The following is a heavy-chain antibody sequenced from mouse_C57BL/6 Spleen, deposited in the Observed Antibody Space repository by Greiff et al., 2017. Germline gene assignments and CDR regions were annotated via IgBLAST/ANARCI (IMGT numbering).Heavy chain of an antibody. D-gene: IGHD2-4*01. CDR2: IYPRSGNT. V-gene: IGHV1-81*01. J-gene: IGHJ3*01. CDR1: GYTFTSYG. Sequence: VQLQQSGAELARPGASVKLSCKASGYTFTSYGISWVKQRTGQGLEWIGEIYPRSGNTYYNEKFKGKATLTADKSSSTAYMELRSLTSEDSAVYFCARSGVYYDYDGFAYWGQGTLVTVSA. CDR3: ARSGVYYDYDGFAY.